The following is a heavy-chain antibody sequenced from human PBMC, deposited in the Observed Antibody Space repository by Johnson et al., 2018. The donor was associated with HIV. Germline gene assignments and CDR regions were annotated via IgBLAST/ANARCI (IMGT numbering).Heavy chain of an antibody. CDR1: GFTFSNYA. CDR2: ISSSGGDT. D-gene: IGHD4-23*01. V-gene: IGHV3-23*04. J-gene: IGHJ3*02. CDR3: ARCIVGGNYAQRDAFDI. Sequence: VQLVESGGGLVQPGGSLRLSCAASGFTFSNYAMTWVRQVAGKGLEWVAAISSSGGDTYSADSVEGRFRVSSDNAKTPLYLQMNSLRVEDTAVYYCARCIVGGNYAQRDAFDIWGQGTMVTVSS.